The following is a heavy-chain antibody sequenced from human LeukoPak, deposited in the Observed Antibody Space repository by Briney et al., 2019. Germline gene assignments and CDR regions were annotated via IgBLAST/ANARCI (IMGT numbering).Heavy chain of an antibody. V-gene: IGHV4-34*01. J-gene: IGHJ4*02. CDR1: GGSFSVYY. Sequence: SETLSLTCAVYGGSFSVYYWSWIRQPPGKGLEWIGEINHSGSTNYNPSLKSRVTISVDTSKNQFSLKLSSVTAADTAVYYCARVMVRGVIIPFKYFDYWGQGTLVTVSS. CDR3: ARVMVRGVIIPFKYFDY. D-gene: IGHD3-10*01. CDR2: INHSGST.